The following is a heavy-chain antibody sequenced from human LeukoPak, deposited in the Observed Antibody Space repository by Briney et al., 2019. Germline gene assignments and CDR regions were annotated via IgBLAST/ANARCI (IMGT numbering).Heavy chain of an antibody. D-gene: IGHD2-15*01. Sequence: GASVKVSCKASGYTFTSYYMHWVRQAPGQGLEWMGIINPSGGSTSYAQKFQGRVTMTWDTSTSTVYMELSSLRSEDTAVYYCARDSQVAARGYYFDYWGQGTLVTVSS. CDR3: ARDSQVAARGYYFDY. J-gene: IGHJ4*02. CDR1: GYTFTSYY. V-gene: IGHV1-46*01. CDR2: INPSGGST.